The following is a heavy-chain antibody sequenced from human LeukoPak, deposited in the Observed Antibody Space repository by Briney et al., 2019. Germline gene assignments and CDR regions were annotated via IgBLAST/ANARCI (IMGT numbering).Heavy chain of an antibody. J-gene: IGHJ4*02. CDR1: GGSVSSGSYY. CDR3: ARVMVAWFGDKAFDY. Sequence: SETLSLTCTVSGGSVSSGSYYWTWIRQPPGKGLEWIGYIHYSGSANYNPSLKSRVTISADTSKNQFSLKLSSVTAADTAVYYCARVMVAWFGDKAFDYWGQGTLVTVSS. V-gene: IGHV4-61*01. D-gene: IGHD3-10*01. CDR2: IHYSGSA.